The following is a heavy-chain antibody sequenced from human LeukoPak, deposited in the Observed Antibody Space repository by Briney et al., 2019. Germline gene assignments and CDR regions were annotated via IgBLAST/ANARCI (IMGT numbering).Heavy chain of an antibody. CDR3: AKDRGLVTVTTLDY. CDR1: GFTFSSYG. V-gene: IGHV3-30*02. Sequence: PGGSLRLSCAASGFTFSSYGMHWVRQAPGKGLEWVAFIRYDGSNKYYADSVKGRFTISRDNSKNTLYLQMNSLRAEDTAVYYCAKDRGLVTVTTLDYWGRGTLVTVSS. D-gene: IGHD4-17*01. CDR2: IRYDGSNK. J-gene: IGHJ4*02.